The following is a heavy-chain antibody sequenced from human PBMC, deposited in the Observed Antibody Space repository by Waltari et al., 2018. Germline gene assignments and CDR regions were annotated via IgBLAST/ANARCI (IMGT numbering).Heavy chain of an antibody. CDR3: ARDLPGIVGATPYFDY. J-gene: IGHJ4*02. CDR2: INWNGGSK. CDR1: GFTFDDYG. V-gene: IGHV3-20*04. D-gene: IGHD1-26*01. Sequence: EVQLVESGGGVVRPGGSLRLSCAASGFTFDDYGMSWVRQHPGKGLERSHGINWNGGSKGDADSVKGRFTISRDNAKNSLYLQMNSLRAEDTALYYCARDLPGIVGATPYFDYWGQGTLVTVSS.